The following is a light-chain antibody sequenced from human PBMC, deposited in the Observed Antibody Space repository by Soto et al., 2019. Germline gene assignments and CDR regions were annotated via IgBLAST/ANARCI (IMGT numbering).Light chain of an antibody. CDR1: QYINNS. J-gene: IGKJ2*01. CDR2: AAY. Sequence: DIQMTQSPSSLSTSVGDRVTITCRASQYINNSLNWYQQKPGKAPKLLIFAAYNLQSGVPSRFSGSGSGTDFTLTISSLQPEDFATYYCQQSYSTPRTFGQGTNLDIK. CDR3: QQSYSTPRT. V-gene: IGKV1-39*01.